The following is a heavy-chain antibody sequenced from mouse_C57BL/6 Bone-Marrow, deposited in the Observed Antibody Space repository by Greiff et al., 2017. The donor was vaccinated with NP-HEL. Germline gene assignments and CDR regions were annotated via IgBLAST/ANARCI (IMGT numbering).Heavy chain of an antibody. D-gene: IGHD1-1*01. CDR3: ARDYGSSYDWFAY. J-gene: IGHJ3*01. CDR2: ISDGGSYT. V-gene: IGHV5-4*01. Sequence: EVKVVESGGGLVKPGGSLKLSCAASGFTFSSYAMSWVRQTPEKRLEWVATISDGGSYTYYPDNVKGRFTISRDNATNNLYLQMSHLKSEDTAMYYCARDYGSSYDWFAYWGQGTLVTVSA. CDR1: GFTFSSYA.